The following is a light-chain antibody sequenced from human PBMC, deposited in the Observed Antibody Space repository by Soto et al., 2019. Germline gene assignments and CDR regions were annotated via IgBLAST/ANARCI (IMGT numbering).Light chain of an antibody. Sequence: QSVLTQPASVSGSPGQSITISCTGTSSTVGGFNVVSWYQQHPGKAPKVIIYEGIKRPPGISNRFSGSNSGSTASLTISGLQAEDEADYYCCSYVGATTYVFGTGTKV. CDR1: SSTVGGFNV. V-gene: IGLV2-23*01. CDR3: CSYVGATTYV. CDR2: EGI. J-gene: IGLJ1*01.